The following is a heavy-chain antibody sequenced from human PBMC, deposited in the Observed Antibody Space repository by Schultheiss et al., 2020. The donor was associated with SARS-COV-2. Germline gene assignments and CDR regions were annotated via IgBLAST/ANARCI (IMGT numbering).Heavy chain of an antibody. V-gene: IGHV3-15*07. CDR1: GFTFSNAW. D-gene: IGHD2-15*01. CDR2: IKSKTDGETT. Sequence: GGSLRLSCAASGFTFSNAWMNWVRQAPGKGLEWVGRIKSKTDGETTDYDAAVKGRFTISRDDSKNILYLQMNSLKTEDTAVYYCTSSGVDYWGQGTLVTVSS. CDR3: TSSGVDY. J-gene: IGHJ4*02.